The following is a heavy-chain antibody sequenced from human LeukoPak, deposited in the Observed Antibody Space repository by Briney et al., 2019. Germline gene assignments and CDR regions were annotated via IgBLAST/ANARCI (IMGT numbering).Heavy chain of an antibody. D-gene: IGHD3-22*01. CDR1: GSTFSSYD. CDR2: IGTAGDT. CDR3: ARASRAPDSSGYYYYYGMDV. Sequence: PGGSLRLSCAASGSTFSSYDMHWVRQATGKGLEWVSAIGTAGDTYYPGSVKGRFTISRENAKNSLYLQMNSLRAGDTAVYYCARASRAPDSSGYYYYYGMDVWGQGTTVTVSS. J-gene: IGHJ6*02. V-gene: IGHV3-13*04.